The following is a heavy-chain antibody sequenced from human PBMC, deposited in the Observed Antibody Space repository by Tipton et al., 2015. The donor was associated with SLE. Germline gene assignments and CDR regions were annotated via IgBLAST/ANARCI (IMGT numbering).Heavy chain of an antibody. Sequence: TLSLTCTVSGGSISSYYWSWIRQPAGGGLEWIGRIYTNENTNYNPSLKSRVTMSVDTSKNHFSLKLISVTAAETAVYYCAREFLNPVTTVHYYFDLWGRGTLVTVSS. V-gene: IGHV4-4*07. CDR1: GGSISSYY. CDR3: AREFLNPVTTVHYYFDL. D-gene: IGHD4-11*01. CDR2: IYTNENT. J-gene: IGHJ2*01.